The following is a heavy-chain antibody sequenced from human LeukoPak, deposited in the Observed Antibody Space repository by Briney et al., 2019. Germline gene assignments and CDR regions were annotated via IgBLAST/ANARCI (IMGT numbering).Heavy chain of an antibody. D-gene: IGHD2-2*01. CDR3: ARGSERCSSTSCPNKPFDY. CDR1: GHTFTDYY. Sequence: GASVKVSCKASGHTFTDYYMHWVRQAPGQGLEWMGWINPNSGGTKYEQKFQGRVTMTRDTSISTVYMELSRLRFDDTAVYYCARGSERCSSTSCPNKPFDYWGQGTLVTVSS. V-gene: IGHV1-2*02. J-gene: IGHJ4*02. CDR2: INPNSGGT.